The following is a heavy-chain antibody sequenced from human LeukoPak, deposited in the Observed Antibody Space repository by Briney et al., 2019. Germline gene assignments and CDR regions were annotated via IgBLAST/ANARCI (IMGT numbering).Heavy chain of an antibody. J-gene: IGHJ6*02. V-gene: IGHV3-30*18. CDR3: AKDSPRYCSGGSCRADYYGMDV. CDR1: GFTFSSYG. Sequence: PGGSLRLSCAASGFTFSSYGMHWVRQAPGKGLEWVAVISYDGSNKYYADSVKGRFTISRDNSKNTLYLQMNSLRAEDTAVYYCAKDSPRYCSGGSCRADYYGMDVWGQGTTVTVSS. D-gene: IGHD2-15*01. CDR2: ISYDGSNK.